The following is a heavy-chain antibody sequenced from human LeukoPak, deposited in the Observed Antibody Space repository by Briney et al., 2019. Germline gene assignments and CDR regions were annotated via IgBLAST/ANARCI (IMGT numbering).Heavy chain of an antibody. J-gene: IGHJ3*02. CDR3: AKDLRNIRTLVDLQMI. CDR2: ISGSGDRT. CDR1: GFTFSNYG. V-gene: IGHV3-23*01. D-gene: IGHD2-8*02. Sequence: GGSLRLSCMASGFTFSNYGMSWVRQAPGKRLEWVSIISGSGDRTLHADSVKGRFTVSRDNSKNTVYLQMNSLRAEDTAVYYCAKDLRNIRTLVDLQMIWGQGTLVIVSS.